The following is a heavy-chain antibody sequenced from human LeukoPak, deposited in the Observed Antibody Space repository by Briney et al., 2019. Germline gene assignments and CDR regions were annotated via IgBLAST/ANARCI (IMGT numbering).Heavy chain of an antibody. CDR2: INHSGST. J-gene: IGHJ5*02. V-gene: IGHV4-34*01. CDR1: GGSFSGYY. Sequence: SETLSLTCAVYGGSFSGYYWRWIRQPPGKGVEWIGEINHSGSTNYNPSLKRRVTISVDTSKKKFSLKMRSVTAADSAVYYCARRSSHYYCSGSPNWFDPWGQGTLVTVSS. D-gene: IGHD3-10*01. CDR3: ARRSSHYYCSGSPNWFDP.